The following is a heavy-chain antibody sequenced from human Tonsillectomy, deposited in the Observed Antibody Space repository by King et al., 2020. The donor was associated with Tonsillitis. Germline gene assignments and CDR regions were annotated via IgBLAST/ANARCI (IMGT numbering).Heavy chain of an antibody. CDR1: GGTFSSYA. CDR2: IIPILGIA. Sequence: QLVQSGAEVKKPGSSVKVSCKASGGTFSSYAISWVRQAPGQGLEWMGRIIPILGIANYAQKFQVRVTITADKATSTAYMELSSLRSEDTAVYYCARGGELLDYYYYMDVWGKGTTVTVSS. J-gene: IGHJ6*03. V-gene: IGHV1-69*09. D-gene: IGHD1-26*01. CDR3: ARGGELLDYYYYMDV.